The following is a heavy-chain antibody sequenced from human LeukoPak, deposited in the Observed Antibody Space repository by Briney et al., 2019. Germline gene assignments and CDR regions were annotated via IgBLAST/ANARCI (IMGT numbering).Heavy chain of an antibody. J-gene: IGHJ4*02. V-gene: IGHV4-39*07. CDR2: IYYSGST. D-gene: IGHD3-3*01. CDR3: ARIGAVSAHFFDY. Sequence: PSETLSLTCTVSGGSISSSSYYWGWIRQPPGKGLEWIGSIYYSGSTYYNPSLKSRVTISVDKSKNQFSLNLSSVTATDTAVYYCARIGAVSAHFFDYWGQGTLVTVSS. CDR1: GGSISSSSYY.